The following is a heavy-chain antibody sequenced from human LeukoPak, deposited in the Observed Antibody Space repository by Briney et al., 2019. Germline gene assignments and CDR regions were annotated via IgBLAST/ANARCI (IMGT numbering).Heavy chain of an antibody. V-gene: IGHV1-18*01. CDR2: ISAYNGNT. J-gene: IGHJ3*02. D-gene: IGHD3-22*01. Sequence: GGSLRLSCAASGFTFSSYGMHWVRQAPGKGLEWVGWISAYNGNTNYAQKLQGRVTMTTDTSTSTAYMELRSLRSDDTAVYYCARDGITMIVVALDAFDIWGQGTMVTVSS. CDR1: GFTFSSYG. CDR3: ARDGITMIVVALDAFDI.